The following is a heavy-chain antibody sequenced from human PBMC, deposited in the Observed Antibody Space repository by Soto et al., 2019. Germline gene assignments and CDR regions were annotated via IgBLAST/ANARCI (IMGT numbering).Heavy chain of an antibody. V-gene: IGHV4-59*01. CDR1: DGSISNSY. D-gene: IGHD3-22*01. J-gene: IGHJ4*02. Sequence: PSETLSLTCTVSDGSISNSYWSWIRQPPGKGLEWIGYISSSGNTNYNPSLKSRVSISVDTSKNQFSLNLTSVTAADTAVYYCARAPMVLTRSYFDSWGQGTPVTV. CDR2: ISSSGNT. CDR3: ARAPMVLTRSYFDS.